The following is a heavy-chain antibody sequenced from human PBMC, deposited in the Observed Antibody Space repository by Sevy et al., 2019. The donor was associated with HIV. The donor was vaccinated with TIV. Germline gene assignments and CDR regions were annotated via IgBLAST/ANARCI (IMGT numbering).Heavy chain of an antibody. CDR1: GYTFTTYR. CDR2: ISPHNGDT. V-gene: IGHV1-18*01. D-gene: IGHD2-15*01. Sequence: ASVKVSCKVSGYTFTTYRIFWVREAPGQGLESMGWISPHNGDTDYAQKFQGRVTLITDKSTSTAHMDLGGLGSDDTSVYFCARAYCSGGRCYSLAYWGQGTLVTVSS. CDR3: ARAYCSGGRCYSLAY. J-gene: IGHJ4*02.